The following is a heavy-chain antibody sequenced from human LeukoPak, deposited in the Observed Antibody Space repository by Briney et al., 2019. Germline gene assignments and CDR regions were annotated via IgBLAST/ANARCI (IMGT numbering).Heavy chain of an antibody. Sequence: GESLKISCKGSGYRFTNYWIGWVRQLPGKGLEWMGVIYPGDFDTRYSPSFQGQVTISADKSINTAYLQWSSLEASDTAMYYCATPGSGGDCYSPACPFDIWGQGTMVTVSS. V-gene: IGHV5-51*01. CDR1: GYRFTNYW. J-gene: IGHJ3*02. D-gene: IGHD2-21*02. CDR3: ATPGSGGDCYSPACPFDI. CDR2: IYPGDFDT.